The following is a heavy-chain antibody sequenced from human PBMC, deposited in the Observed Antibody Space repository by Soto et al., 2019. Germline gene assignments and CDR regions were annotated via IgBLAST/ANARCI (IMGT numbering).Heavy chain of an antibody. CDR1: GGSISSSSYY. D-gene: IGHD2-15*01. CDR3: ARHLHINCSGGSCYSLEGYYYYGMDV. V-gene: IGHV4-39*01. CDR2: IYYSGST. Sequence: QLQLQESGPGLVKPSETLSLTCTVSGGSISSSSYYWGWIRQPPGKGLEWIGSIYYSGSTYYNPSLKSRVTISVDTSKNQFSLKLSSVTAADTAVYYCARHLHINCSGGSCYSLEGYYYYGMDVW. J-gene: IGHJ6*01.